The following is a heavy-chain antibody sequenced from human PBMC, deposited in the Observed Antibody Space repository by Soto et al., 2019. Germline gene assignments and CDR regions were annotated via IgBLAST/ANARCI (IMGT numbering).Heavy chain of an antibody. CDR3: ARVCGGDCHYGMDV. V-gene: IGHV4-31*03. D-gene: IGHD2-21*02. CDR1: GGSISSGGYY. J-gene: IGHJ6*02. CDR2: IYYSGNT. Sequence: TLSLTCTVSGGSISSGGYYWSWIRQHPGKGLEWIGYIYYSGNTYYNPSLKSRLTISVDTSKNQFSLKLSSVTAADTAVYYCARVCGGDCHYGMDVWGQGTTVTVS.